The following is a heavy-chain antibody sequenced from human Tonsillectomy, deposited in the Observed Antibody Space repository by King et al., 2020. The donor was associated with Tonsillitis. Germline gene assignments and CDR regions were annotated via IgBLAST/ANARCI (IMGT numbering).Heavy chain of an antibody. Sequence: VQLVQSGAEVKKPGESLKISCKGSGYNFISYWIDWVRQMPGKGLEWMGSIYAGDSDTRYSPAFQGQVTISADKSTSTAYLQWSSLEASDTAMYYCARHKGSGSYLDYWGQGTLVTVSS. D-gene: IGHD3-10*01. CDR1: GYNFISYW. CDR2: IYAGDSDT. CDR3: ARHKGSGSYLDY. J-gene: IGHJ4*02. V-gene: IGHV5-51*01.